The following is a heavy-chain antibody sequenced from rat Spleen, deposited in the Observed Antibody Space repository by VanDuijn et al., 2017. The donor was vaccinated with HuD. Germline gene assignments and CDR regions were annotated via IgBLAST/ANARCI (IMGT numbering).Heavy chain of an antibody. D-gene: IGHD5-1*01. J-gene: IGHJ1*01. Sequence: EVQVLESGGGLVQPGNSLKLSCATSGFTFSTAWMYWYRQFPEKRLEWVARIKAKSNNYATDYTESVKGRFTISRDDSKSSIYLQMNNLKEEDTAIYYCALQLGAPYWYFDFWGPGTMVTVSS. CDR1: GFTFSTAW. CDR3: ALQLGAPYWYFDF. V-gene: IGHV6-6*01. CDR2: IKAKSNNYAT.